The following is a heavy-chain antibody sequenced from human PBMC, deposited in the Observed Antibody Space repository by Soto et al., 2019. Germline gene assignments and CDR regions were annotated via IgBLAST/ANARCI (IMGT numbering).Heavy chain of an antibody. Sequence: EVQLVESGGGLVQPGGSLRPSCAASGFTFSPFWMHWVRQVPGKGPVWVSRINSEGNSTSYADSVKGRFTISRDNAKNTLYLQMNSLRAEDTAVYYCARGSNHFDYWGQGTLVTVSS. CDR3: ARGSNHFDY. J-gene: IGHJ4*02. D-gene: IGHD4-4*01. V-gene: IGHV3-74*01. CDR1: GFTFSPFW. CDR2: INSEGNST.